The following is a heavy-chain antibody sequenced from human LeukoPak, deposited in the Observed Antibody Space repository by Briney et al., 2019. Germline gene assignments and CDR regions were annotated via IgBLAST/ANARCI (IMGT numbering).Heavy chain of an antibody. CDR1: GGSISSSSYY. D-gene: IGHD6-25*01. V-gene: IGHV4-39*01. J-gene: IGHJ5*02. Sequence: SETLSLTCTVSGGSISSSSYYWGWIRQPPGKGLEWIGSIYYSGSTYYNPSLKSRVTISVDTSKNQFSLKLSSVTAADTAVYYCARLGLAAARRSDPWGQGTLVTVSS. CDR3: ARLGLAAARRSDP. CDR2: IYYSGST.